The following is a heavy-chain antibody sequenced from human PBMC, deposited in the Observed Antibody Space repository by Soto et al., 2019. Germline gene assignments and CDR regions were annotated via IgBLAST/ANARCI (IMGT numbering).Heavy chain of an antibody. Sequence: TISLTCTVSGCSIISGYYYWSWLRQPPGKGLEWIGYIYYSGSTYYNPSLKSRVTISVDTSKNQFSLKLSSVTAADTAVYYCARVSSDIVATIPYYGMDVWGQGTTVTVSS. D-gene: IGHD5-12*01. CDR2: IYYSGST. J-gene: IGHJ6*02. CDR1: GCSIISGYYY. V-gene: IGHV4-30-4*01. CDR3: ARVSSDIVATIPYYGMDV.